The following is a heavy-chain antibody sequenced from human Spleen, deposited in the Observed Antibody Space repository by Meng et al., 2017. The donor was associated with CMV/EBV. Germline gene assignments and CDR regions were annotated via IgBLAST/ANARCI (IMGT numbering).Heavy chain of an antibody. J-gene: IGHJ4*02. CDR1: GFTFSDYG. V-gene: IGHV3-33*06. CDR2: TWYDGSKE. CDR3: AKDSGAYSSFIDS. Sequence: AFGFTFSDYGIHWVSQAPGKGLEWLTLTWYDGSKEYYADSVRGRFTVSRDNSRNTLYLQMNSLRAEDTAMYHCAKDSGAYSSFIDSWGRGTLVTVSS. D-gene: IGHD2-15*01.